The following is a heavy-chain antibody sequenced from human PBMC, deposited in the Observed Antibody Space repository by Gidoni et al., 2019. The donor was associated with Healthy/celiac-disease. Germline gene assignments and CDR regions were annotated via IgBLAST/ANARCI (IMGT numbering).Heavy chain of an antibody. J-gene: IGHJ4*02. CDR3: TTDYGDWFDY. V-gene: IGHV3-15*01. D-gene: IGHD4-17*01. Sequence: VGRIKSKTDGGTTDYAAPVKGRFTISRDDSKNTLYLQMNSLKTEDTAVYYCTTDYGDWFDYWGQGTLVTVSS. CDR2: IKSKTDGGTT.